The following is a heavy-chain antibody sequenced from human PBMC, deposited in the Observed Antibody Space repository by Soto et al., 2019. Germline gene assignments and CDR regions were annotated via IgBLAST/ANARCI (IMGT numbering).Heavy chain of an antibody. Sequence: PSETLRLSGAASGFTFSTYSMNWVRQAPGKGLEWVSSISSDISYIYYADSVKGRFTISRDNAKNSLYLQMSSLRAEDTAVYHCVASSRYYDFRSGYQGDFDYWGQGTLVTVSS. V-gene: IGHV3-21*01. CDR1: GFTFSTYS. CDR2: ISSDISYI. CDR3: VASSRYYDFRSGYQGDFDY. J-gene: IGHJ4*02. D-gene: IGHD3-3*01.